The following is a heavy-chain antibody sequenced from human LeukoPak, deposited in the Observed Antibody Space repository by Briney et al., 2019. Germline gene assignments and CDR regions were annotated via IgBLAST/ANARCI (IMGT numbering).Heavy chain of an antibody. CDR2: ISGSGGST. CDR1: GFTFSSYA. CDR3: AKDVTPTYYYDSSGSYYFDY. Sequence: PGGPLRLSCAASGFTFSSYAMSWVRQAPGKGLEWVSAISGSGGSTYYADSVKGRFTISRDNSKNTLYLQMNSLRAEDTAVYYCAKDVTPTYYYDSSGSYYFDYWGQGTLVTVSS. J-gene: IGHJ4*02. D-gene: IGHD3-22*01. V-gene: IGHV3-23*01.